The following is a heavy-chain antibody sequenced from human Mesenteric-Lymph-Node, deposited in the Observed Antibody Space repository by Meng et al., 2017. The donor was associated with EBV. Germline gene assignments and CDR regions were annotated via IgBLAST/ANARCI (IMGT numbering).Heavy chain of an antibody. V-gene: IGHV1-18*01. Sequence: QAQLVKSVGEVKKPGASVKVPCQASGYTVPNYGIPWVRQAPGQGLEWMGWINAYNGDTNYAQTLQGRVTMTTDTSTSTAYMELRSLRSDDTAVYYCARVEVGITSGDYWGQGTLVTVSS. J-gene: IGHJ4*02. CDR3: ARVEVGITSGDY. CDR2: INAYNGDT. CDR1: GYTVPNYG. D-gene: IGHD2-21*01.